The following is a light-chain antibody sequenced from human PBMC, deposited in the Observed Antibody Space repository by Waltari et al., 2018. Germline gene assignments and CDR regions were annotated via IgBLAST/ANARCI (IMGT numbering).Light chain of an antibody. CDR2: DAS. Sequence: DIQMTQSPSSLSASVGDSVTITCQASQDISNYVSWYQHKPGKAPSLLIYDASNLETGVSSRFSGSGSGTIFTLTINSLRPEDIATYYCQQYDSLLTFGGGTKVQI. CDR1: QDISNY. J-gene: IGKJ4*01. CDR3: QQYDSLLT. V-gene: IGKV1-33*01.